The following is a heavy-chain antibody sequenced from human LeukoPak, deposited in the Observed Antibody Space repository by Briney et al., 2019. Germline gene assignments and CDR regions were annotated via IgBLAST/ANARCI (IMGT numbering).Heavy chain of an antibody. CDR3: ARAGRRDGYKSYFDY. CDR1: GDSIKSYY. D-gene: IGHD5-24*01. CDR2: IYYSGST. J-gene: IGHJ4*02. V-gene: IGHV4-59*01. Sequence: PSETLSLTCNVSGDSIKSYYWSWIRQPPGKRLEWIGYIYYSGSTNYNPSLNSRVSISIDTSKSQFSLRLSSVTAADTAVYYCARAGRRDGYKSYFDYWGQGTLVTVSS.